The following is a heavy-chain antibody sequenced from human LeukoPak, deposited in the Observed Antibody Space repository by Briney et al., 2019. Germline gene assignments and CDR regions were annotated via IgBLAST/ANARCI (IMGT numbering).Heavy chain of an antibody. D-gene: IGHD6-13*01. V-gene: IGHV4-59*01. CDR2: IYYSGST. CDR3: ARGRGIAAAGTVN. CDR1: GGSISSYY. J-gene: IGHJ4*02. Sequence: SETLSLTCTVSGGSISSYYWSWIRQPPGKGPEWIGYIYYSGSTIYNPSLKSRVIISVDTSKNQFSLKLSSVTAADTAVYYCARGRGIAAAGTVNWGQGTLVTVSS.